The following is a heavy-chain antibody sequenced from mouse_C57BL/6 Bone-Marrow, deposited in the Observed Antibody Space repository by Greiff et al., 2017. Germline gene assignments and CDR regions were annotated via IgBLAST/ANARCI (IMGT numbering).Heavy chain of an antibody. CDR3: ARDYGSYYFDY. V-gene: IGHV1-9*01. CDR1: GYTFTGYW. Sequence: QVQLQQSGAELMKPGASVKLSCKATGYTFTGYWIEWVKQRPGHGLEWIGEILPGSGSTNYNEKFKGKATFTADTSSNTAYMQIRSLTTEDSAIYYCARDYGSYYFDYWGQGTTLTVSS. J-gene: IGHJ2*01. D-gene: IGHD1-1*01. CDR2: ILPGSGST.